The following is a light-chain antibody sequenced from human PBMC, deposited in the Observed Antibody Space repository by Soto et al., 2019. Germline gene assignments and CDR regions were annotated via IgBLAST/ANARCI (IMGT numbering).Light chain of an antibody. CDR1: QSVSSSY. V-gene: IGKV3-20*01. CDR2: GAS. J-gene: IGKJ1*01. Sequence: EIVLTQSPGTLSLSPGESATLSCRASQSVSSSYLAWYQQKPGQAPRLLIYGASSRATGIPDRFSGSGSGTDFTLTISRLGPEDFAVYYCQQYGSSPRTFGQGTKVEIK. CDR3: QQYGSSPRT.